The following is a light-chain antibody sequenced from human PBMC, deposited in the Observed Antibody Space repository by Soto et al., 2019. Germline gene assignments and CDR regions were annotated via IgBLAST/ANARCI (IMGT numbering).Light chain of an antibody. CDR3: CSYVGSYTSYV. Sequence: QSALTQPRSVSGSPGQSVTISCTGTSSDVGGYNFVSWYQQHPGKAPKFMIYDVTKRPSGVPDRFSGSKSGNTASLTISGLQAADEADYDCCSYVGSYTSYVFGTGTKLTVL. CDR2: DVT. CDR1: SSDVGGYNF. J-gene: IGLJ1*01. V-gene: IGLV2-11*01.